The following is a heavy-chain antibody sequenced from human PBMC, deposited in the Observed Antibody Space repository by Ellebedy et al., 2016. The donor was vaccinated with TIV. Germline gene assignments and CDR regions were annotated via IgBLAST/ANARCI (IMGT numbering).Heavy chain of an antibody. CDR2: ISAYNGNT. D-gene: IGHD2-8*01. Sequence: ASVKVSXKASGYTFTSCGISWVRQAPGQGLEWMGWISAYNGNTNYAQKLQGRVTMTTDTSTSTAYMELRSLRSEDTAVYYCARAMRRGLPVGVVDYWGQGTLVTVSS. CDR3: ARAMRRGLPVGVVDY. V-gene: IGHV1-18*01. J-gene: IGHJ4*02. CDR1: GYTFTSCG.